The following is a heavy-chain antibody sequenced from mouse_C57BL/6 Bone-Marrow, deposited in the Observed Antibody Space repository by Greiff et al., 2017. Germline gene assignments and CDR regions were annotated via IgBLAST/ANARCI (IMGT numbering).Heavy chain of an antibody. CDR1: GFPLSSYG. Sequence: EVQRVESGGDLVKPGGFLKPFCAASGFPLSSYGMSRVRPTPDKRLEWVATISSGGSYTYYPDSVKGRFTISRDNGKNTLYLQMSSLKAEDAAMYYCSGQFSYNNYGYFDYWGQGTTLTVSA. V-gene: IGHV5-6*01. CDR3: SGQFSYNNYGYFDY. D-gene: IGHD2-5*01. J-gene: IGHJ2*01. CDR2: ISSGGSYT.